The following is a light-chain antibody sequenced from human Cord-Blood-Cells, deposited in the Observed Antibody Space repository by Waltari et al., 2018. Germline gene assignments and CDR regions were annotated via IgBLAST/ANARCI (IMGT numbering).Light chain of an antibody. CDR3: QQYNSYTYT. V-gene: IGKV1-5*03. CDR1: QSISSW. J-gene: IGKJ2*01. CDR2: KAS. Sequence: QMTQAPSTLAASVGDRVTITCRASQSISSWLAWYQQKPGKAPKLLIYKASSLESGVPSRFSGSGSGTEFTLTISSLQPDDFATYYCQQYNSYTYTFGQGTKLEIK.